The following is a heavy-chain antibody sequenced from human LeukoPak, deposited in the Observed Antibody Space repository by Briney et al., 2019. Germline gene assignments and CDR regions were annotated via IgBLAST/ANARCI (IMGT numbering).Heavy chain of an antibody. CDR1: GGSISSSSYY. V-gene: IGHV4-39*07. Sequence: SETLSLTCTVSGGSISSSSYYWAWIRQPPGQGLEWIGSIYYRGNAYYNPSLKSRVTISVDTSKNQFSLSLSSVTGADTAVYYCAREEDRSGDWGQGTLVTVTS. J-gene: IGHJ4*02. CDR2: IYYRGNA. CDR3: AREEDRSGD. D-gene: IGHD3-22*01.